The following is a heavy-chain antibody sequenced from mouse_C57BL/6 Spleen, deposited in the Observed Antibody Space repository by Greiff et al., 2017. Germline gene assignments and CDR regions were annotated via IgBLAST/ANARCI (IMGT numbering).Heavy chain of an antibody. CDR1: GYAFSSSW. CDR3: ARSGYYYGSSYGWYFDV. Sequence: QVQLQQSGPELVKPGASVKISCKASGYAFSSSWMNWVKQRPGKGLEWIGRIYPGDGDTNYNGKFKGKATLTADKSSSTAYMQLSSLTSEDSAVYCCARSGYYYGSSYGWYFDVWGTGTTVTVSS. D-gene: IGHD1-1*01. V-gene: IGHV1-82*01. CDR2: IYPGDGDT. J-gene: IGHJ1*03.